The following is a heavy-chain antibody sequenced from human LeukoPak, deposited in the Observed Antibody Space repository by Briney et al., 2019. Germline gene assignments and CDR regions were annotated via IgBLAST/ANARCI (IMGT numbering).Heavy chain of an antibody. CDR2: IYYSGXT. V-gene: IGHV4-59*08. CDR1: GGSISXXX. D-gene: IGHD5-24*01. CDR3: ARGARAGYNLEPFDY. Sequence: PSETLSLTCXVSGGSISXXXXXXXXQPPGXXXXXXXXIYYSGXTNYNPSLKSRVTIXVDTXKNQFSLKLSSVTAADTAVYYCARGARAGYNLEPFDYWGQGTLVTVSS. J-gene: IGHJ4*02.